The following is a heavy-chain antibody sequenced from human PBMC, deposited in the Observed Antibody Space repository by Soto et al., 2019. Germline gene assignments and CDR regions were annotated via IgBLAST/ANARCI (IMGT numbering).Heavy chain of an antibody. CDR1: GGSISSSSYY. V-gene: IGHV4-39*01. Sequence: SETLSLTCTVSGGSISSSSYYWGWIRQPPGKGLEWIGSIYYSGSTYYNPSLKSRVTISVDTSKNQFSLKLSSVTAADTAVYYCARPTRYCSGGSCSNWFDPWGQGTLVTVSS. D-gene: IGHD2-15*01. CDR2: IYYSGST. CDR3: ARPTRYCSGGSCSNWFDP. J-gene: IGHJ5*02.